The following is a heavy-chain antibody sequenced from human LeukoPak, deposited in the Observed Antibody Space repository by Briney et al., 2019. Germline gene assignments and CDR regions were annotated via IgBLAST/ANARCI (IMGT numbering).Heavy chain of an antibody. CDR2: IYSDGGT. J-gene: IGHJ5*02. V-gene: IGHV3-53*01. CDR3: AKVGAGYSSSP. CDR1: GFTVSSNY. D-gene: IGHD6-13*01. Sequence: PGGSLRLSCAASGFTVSSNYMSWVRQAPGKGLEWVSVIYSDGGTYYADSVKGRFTISRDISENALFLQMNSLRVEDTAVYYCAKVGAGYSSSPWGQGTLVTVSS.